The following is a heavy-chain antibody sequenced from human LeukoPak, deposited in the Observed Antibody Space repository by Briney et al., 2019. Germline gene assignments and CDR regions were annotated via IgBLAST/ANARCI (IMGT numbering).Heavy chain of an antibody. Sequence: SETLSLTCAVSGYSISSGYYWSWIRQPPGKGLEWIGYIYYSGSTNYNPSLKSRVTISVDTSKNQFSLKLSSVTAADTAVYYCARDERNDILTGSGFDPWGQGTLVTVSS. CDR3: ARDERNDILTGSGFDP. CDR2: IYYSGST. D-gene: IGHD3-9*01. J-gene: IGHJ5*02. V-gene: IGHV4-61*01. CDR1: GYSISSGYY.